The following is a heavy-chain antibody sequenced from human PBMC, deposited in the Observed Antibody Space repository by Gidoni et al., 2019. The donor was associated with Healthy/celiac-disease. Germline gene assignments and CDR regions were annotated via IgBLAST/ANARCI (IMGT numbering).Heavy chain of an antibody. CDR2: ISAYNGNT. V-gene: IGHV1-18*01. J-gene: IGHJ3*02. CDR3: ARESLGYWSGGSCKGAFDI. Sequence: GESPGQGLEWMGWISAYNGNTNYAQKLQGRVTMTTDTSTSTAYMELRSLRSDDTAVYYCARESLGYWSGGSCKGAFDIWGQGTMVTVSS. D-gene: IGHD2-15*01.